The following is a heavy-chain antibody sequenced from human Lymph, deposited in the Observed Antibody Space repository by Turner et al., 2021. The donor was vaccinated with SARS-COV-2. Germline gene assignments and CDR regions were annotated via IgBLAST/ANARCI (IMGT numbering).Heavy chain of an antibody. CDR3: AREGYPLAGGMDV. D-gene: IGHD2-15*01. CDR2: IWYDGSNK. V-gene: IGHV3-33*01. Sequence: QVQLVESGGGVCQPGRSLRLSCAASGFTFSNYGMHWVRQAPGKGLGGVAVIWYDGSNKVYAASVKGRFTISRDNSKNTLFLQMNSLRAEDTAVYYCAREGYPLAGGMDVWGQGTTVTVSS. J-gene: IGHJ6*02. CDR1: GFTFSNYG.